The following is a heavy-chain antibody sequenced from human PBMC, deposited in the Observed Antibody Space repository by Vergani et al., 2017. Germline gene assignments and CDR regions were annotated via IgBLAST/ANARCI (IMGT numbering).Heavy chain of an antibody. V-gene: IGHV1-69*04. J-gene: IGHJ6*02. Sequence: QVQLVQSGAEVKKPGSSVKVSCKASGGTFSSYAISWVRQAPGQGLEWMGRIIPILGIANYAKKFQGRVTMTADKSTSTAYMELSSLRSEDTAVYYCAREPDSREYGMDVWGQGTTVTVSS. CDR1: GGTFSSYA. CDR2: IIPILGIA. CDR3: AREPDSREYGMDV. D-gene: IGHD1-26*01.